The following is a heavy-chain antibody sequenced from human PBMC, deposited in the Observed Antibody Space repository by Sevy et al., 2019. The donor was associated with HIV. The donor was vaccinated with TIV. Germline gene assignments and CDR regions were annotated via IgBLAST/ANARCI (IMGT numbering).Heavy chain of an antibody. CDR1: GFRFSDHD. D-gene: IGHD1-26*01. CDR2: ISRSGTII. CDR3: VSDYCGTYHKNYIAD. V-gene: IGHV3-11*01. Sequence: GGSLRLSCAASGFRFSDHDMSWIRQAPGKGLEWVAYISRSGTIIYYADSVRGRFTIARDNAKNSLFLQRNSLGVEDTALYYCVSDYCGTYHKNYIADGGQGTLVTVSS. J-gene: IGHJ4*02.